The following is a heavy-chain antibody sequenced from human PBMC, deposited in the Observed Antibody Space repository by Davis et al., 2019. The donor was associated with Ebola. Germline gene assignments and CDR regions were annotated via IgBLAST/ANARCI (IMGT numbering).Heavy chain of an antibody. CDR2: IWYAGSNK. D-gene: IGHD2-2*01. CDR1: GFTFSSYG. J-gene: IGHJ6*02. Sequence: GESLKISCAASGFTFSSYGMHWVRQAPGKGLEWVAVIWYAGSNKYYADSVKGRFTISRDNSKNTLYLQMNSLRAEDTAGYYCARGDIVVVPAAIVDYYYYGMDVWGQGTTVTVSS. V-gene: IGHV3-33*01. CDR3: ARGDIVVVPAAIVDYYYYGMDV.